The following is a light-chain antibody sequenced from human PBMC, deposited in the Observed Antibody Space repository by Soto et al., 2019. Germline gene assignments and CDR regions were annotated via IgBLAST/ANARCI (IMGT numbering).Light chain of an antibody. Sequence: EIVLTQSPATLSLSPGERATLSCRASQSVSSYLAWYQQKPGQAPRLLIYDASNRATGIPARFSGSGSGTDFTLTSSSLEPEEFAVYYCQQRSNWPITFGQGTRLEIK. CDR2: DAS. J-gene: IGKJ5*01. CDR1: QSVSSY. CDR3: QQRSNWPIT. V-gene: IGKV3-11*01.